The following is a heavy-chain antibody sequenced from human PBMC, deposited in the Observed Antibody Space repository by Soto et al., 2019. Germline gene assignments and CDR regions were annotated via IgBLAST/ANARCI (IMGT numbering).Heavy chain of an antibody. J-gene: IGHJ6*02. CDR1: GDSVSSNSAA. CDR2: TYYRSKWYN. D-gene: IGHD3-3*01. CDR3: ARAGAYDFWSGYPYGMDV. Sequence: SQTLSLTCAISGDSVSSNSAAWNWIRQSPSRGLEWLGRTYYRSKWYNDYAVSVKSRITINPDTSKNQFSLQLNSVTPEDTAVYYCARAGAYDFWSGYPYGMDVWGQGTTVTSP. V-gene: IGHV6-1*01.